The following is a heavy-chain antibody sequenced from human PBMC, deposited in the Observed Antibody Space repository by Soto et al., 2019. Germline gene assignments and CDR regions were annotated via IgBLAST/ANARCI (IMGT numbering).Heavy chain of an antibody. D-gene: IGHD3-9*01. Sequence: GGSLRLSCAASGFPFSDHAMHWVRQTPGKGLEWVSVIYSGGSTYYADSVRGRFTISRDDAKNSVYLQMNSLRDEDTAVYYCVRDRDWAFDIWGQGTMVTVSS. V-gene: IGHV3-66*01. CDR1: GFPFSDHA. J-gene: IGHJ3*02. CDR3: VRDRDWAFDI. CDR2: IYSGGST.